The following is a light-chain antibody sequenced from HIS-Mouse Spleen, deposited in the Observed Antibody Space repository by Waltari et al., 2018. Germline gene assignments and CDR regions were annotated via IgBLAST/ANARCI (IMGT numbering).Light chain of an antibody. CDR1: SSNIGSNY. Sequence: QSVLTQPPSASGTPGQRVTISCSGSSSNIGSNYVYCYQQLPGTAPNLPIYRNNQRPSGVPDRFAGSKSGTSASLAISWLRSEDEADYYCAAWDDSLSGVFGGGTKLTVL. V-gene: IGLV1-47*01. CDR2: RNN. J-gene: IGLJ3*02. CDR3: AAWDDSLSGV.